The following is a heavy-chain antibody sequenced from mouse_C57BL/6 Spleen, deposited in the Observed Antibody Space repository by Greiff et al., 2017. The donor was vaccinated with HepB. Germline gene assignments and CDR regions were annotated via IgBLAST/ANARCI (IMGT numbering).Heavy chain of an antibody. V-gene: IGHV3-3*01. CDR3: ARAPIYDGYYEGYYAMDY. CDR2: TFYSGIT. Sequence: EVKLMESGPSLVRPSQTLSLTCTVTGFSINSDCYWIWIRQFPGNKLEYIGYTFYSGITYYNPSLESRTYITRDTSKNQFSLKLSSVTTEDTATYYCARAPIYDGYYEGYYAMDYWGQGTSVTVSS. CDR1: GFSINSDCY. D-gene: IGHD2-3*01. J-gene: IGHJ4*01.